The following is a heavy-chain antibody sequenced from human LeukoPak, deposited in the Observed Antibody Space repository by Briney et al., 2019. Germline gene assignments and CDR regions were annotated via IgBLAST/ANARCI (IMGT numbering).Heavy chain of an antibody. D-gene: IGHD3-22*01. J-gene: IGHJ4*02. Sequence: ASVTVSFTASGYTFTNYGFSWVRQPPGQGLEWVGWISAYNGNTNYSEKVQGRVTMTTDTSTSTAYMELRSLRSDGTAVYYCARYYGSSGYYEDYWGQGTLVTVSS. V-gene: IGHV1-18*01. CDR2: ISAYNGNT. CDR1: GYTFTNYG. CDR3: ARYYGSSGYYEDY.